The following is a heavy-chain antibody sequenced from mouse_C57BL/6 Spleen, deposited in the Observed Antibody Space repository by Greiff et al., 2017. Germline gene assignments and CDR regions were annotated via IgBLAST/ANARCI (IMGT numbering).Heavy chain of an antibody. CDR3: ARSLRDGSSSYWYFDV. CDR1: GFTFTDYY. CDR2: VYPYNGGT. J-gene: IGHJ1*03. Sequence: EVQLQQSGPVLVKPGPSVKISCKASGFTFTDYYMHWVKQSHGKSLEWIGLVYPYNGGTSYNQKFKGKATLTVDTSSSTAYMELNSLTSEDSAVYYCARSLRDGSSSYWYFDVWGTGTTVTVSS. V-gene: IGHV1-36*01. D-gene: IGHD1-1*01.